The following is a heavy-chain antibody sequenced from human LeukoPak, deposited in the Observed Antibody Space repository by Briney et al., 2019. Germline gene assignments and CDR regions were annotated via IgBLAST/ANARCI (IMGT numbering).Heavy chain of an antibody. CDR2: INHSGST. Sequence: SETLSLTCAVYGGSFSGYYWSWIRQPPGKGLEWIGEINHSGSTNYNPSLKSRVTISVDTSKNRFSLKLSSVTAADTAVYYCARGSRGSANDWGQGTLVTVSS. CDR3: ARGSRGSAND. CDR1: GGSFSGYY. D-gene: IGHD3-10*01. V-gene: IGHV4-34*01. J-gene: IGHJ4*02.